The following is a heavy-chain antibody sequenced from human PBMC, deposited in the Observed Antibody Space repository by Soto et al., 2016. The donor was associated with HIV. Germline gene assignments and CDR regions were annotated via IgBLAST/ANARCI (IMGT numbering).Heavy chain of an antibody. Sequence: EVQLVESGGGLVQPGESLRLSCAASGFNFSSYWMHWVRQAPGKGLMWVSRINSDGSNTRYADSVKGRFTISRDNAKNTLYLQMNSLRADDTAVYYCARDRSFWSGSLYYWGQGTLVTVSS. CDR1: GFNFSSYW. CDR2: INSDGSNT. CDR3: ARDRSFWSGSLYY. V-gene: IGHV3-74*01. D-gene: IGHD3-3*01. J-gene: IGHJ4*02.